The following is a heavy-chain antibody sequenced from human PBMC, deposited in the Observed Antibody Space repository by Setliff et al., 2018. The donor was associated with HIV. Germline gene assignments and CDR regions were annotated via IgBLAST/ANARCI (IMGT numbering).Heavy chain of an antibody. Sequence: ASVKVSCKASGYSFSKYGISWVRQAPGQGLEWMGWISGYNGNTKYVQNLQGRVTMSTDTSTSTAYMDLRSLRSDDTAMYYCARIGPDYDILTGYRDYYYMDVWGKGTTVTVSS. CDR2: ISGYNGNT. J-gene: IGHJ6*03. D-gene: IGHD3-9*01. CDR1: GYSFSKYG. CDR3: ARIGPDYDILTGYRDYYYMDV. V-gene: IGHV1-18*01.